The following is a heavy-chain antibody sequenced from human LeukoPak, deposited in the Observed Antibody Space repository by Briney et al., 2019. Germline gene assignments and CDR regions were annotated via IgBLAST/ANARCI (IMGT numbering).Heavy chain of an antibody. D-gene: IGHD5-24*01. J-gene: IGHJ4*02. Sequence: PSQTLSLTCTVSGGSISSGDYYWSWIRQPPGKGLEWIGYIYYSGSTYYNPSLKSRVTMSVDTSKNQFSLKLSSVTAADTAVYYCARGDGYNPYYYWGQGTLVTVSS. CDR3: ARGDGYNPYYY. CDR1: GGSISSGDYY. CDR2: IYYSGST. V-gene: IGHV4-30-4*01.